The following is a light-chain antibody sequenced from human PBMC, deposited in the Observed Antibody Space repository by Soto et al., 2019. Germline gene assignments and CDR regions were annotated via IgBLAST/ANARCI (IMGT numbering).Light chain of an antibody. J-gene: IGKJ1*01. CDR1: QSVSSY. CDR3: QQRSNWPPWT. Sequence: IVLTQSPATLSLSPGERATLSCRASQSVSSYLAWYQQKPGQAPRLLIYDASNRATGIPARFSGSGSGTDFTLTISSLEPGDFAVYYCQQRSNWPPWTFGQGTKV. V-gene: IGKV3-11*01. CDR2: DAS.